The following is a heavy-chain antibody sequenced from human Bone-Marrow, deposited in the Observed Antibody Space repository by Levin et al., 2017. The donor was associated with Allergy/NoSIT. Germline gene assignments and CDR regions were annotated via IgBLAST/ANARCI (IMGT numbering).Heavy chain of an antibody. CDR1: GFSFSSYS. D-gene: IGHD3-22*01. CDR2: ISYGGSYI. CDR3: ARGATGDYDSSGYYHLYYYYGMDV. V-gene: IGHV3-21*01. J-gene: IGHJ6*02. Sequence: PLASVKVSCAASGFSFSSYSMNWVRQAPGKGPEWVSSISYGGSYIYYADSVKGRFTISRDNAKNSLYLQMNSLRAEDTAVYYCARGATGDYDSSGYYHLYYYYGMDVWGQGTTVTVSS.